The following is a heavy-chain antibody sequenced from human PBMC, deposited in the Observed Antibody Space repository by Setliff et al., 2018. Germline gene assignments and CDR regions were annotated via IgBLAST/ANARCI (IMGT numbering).Heavy chain of an antibody. Sequence: ASVKVSCKASGYTFTGYYMHWVRQAPGQGLEWMGTINPSSGRTSYAQKFQGRVTMTRDTSTSTVYMDMSSLRSEDTAVYYCARDVFPYHYEGAFDIWGQGTMGTV. D-gene: IGHD3-22*01. CDR2: INPSSGRT. CDR1: GYTFTGYY. J-gene: IGHJ3*02. CDR3: ARDVFPYHYEGAFDI. V-gene: IGHV1-46*01.